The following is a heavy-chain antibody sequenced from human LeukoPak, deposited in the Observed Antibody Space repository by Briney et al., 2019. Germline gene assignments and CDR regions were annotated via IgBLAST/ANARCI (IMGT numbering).Heavy chain of an antibody. J-gene: IGHJ4*02. CDR2: ISSSGSNT. D-gene: IGHD3-10*01. V-gene: IGHV3-23*01. CDR3: AKVVDMVRGPIDY. CDR1: EFTYG. Sequence: GGSLRLSCAASEFTYGMNWVRQAPGKGLECVSAISSSGSNTYYADSVKGRFTISRDNSKNTLYLQMNSLRAEDTAVYYCAKVVDMVRGPIDYWGQGTLVTVSS.